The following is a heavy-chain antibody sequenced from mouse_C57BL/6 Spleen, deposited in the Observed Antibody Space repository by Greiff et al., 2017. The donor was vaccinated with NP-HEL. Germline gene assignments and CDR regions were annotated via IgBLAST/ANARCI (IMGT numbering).Heavy chain of an antibody. Sequence: QVQLQQPGAELVRPGSSVKLSCKASGYTFTSYWMHWVKQRPIQGLEWIGSIDPSDSDTHYNQKFKDKATLTVDKSSSTAYMQLSSLTSEDSAVYYCARQGDIDFGAMDYWGQGTSVTVSS. V-gene: IGHV1-52*01. CDR2: IDPSDSDT. CDR1: GYTFTSYW. J-gene: IGHJ4*01. D-gene: IGHD1-3*01. CDR3: ARQGDIDFGAMDY.